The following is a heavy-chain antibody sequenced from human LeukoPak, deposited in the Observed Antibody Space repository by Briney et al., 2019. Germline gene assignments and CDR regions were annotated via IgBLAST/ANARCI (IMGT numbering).Heavy chain of an antibody. CDR2: ISSSGTYI. D-gene: IGHD3-9*01. J-gene: IGHJ3*02. CDR1: GFTFSSYS. CDR3: ARGRYYDILTGNDAFDI. Sequence: GGSLRLSCAASGFTFSSYSMHWVRQAPGKGLEWVSYISSSGTYIYYADSVKGRFTISRDNAKNSLYLHMNSLRAEDTAVYFCARGRYYDILTGNDAFDIWGQGTMVTVSS. V-gene: IGHV3-21*01.